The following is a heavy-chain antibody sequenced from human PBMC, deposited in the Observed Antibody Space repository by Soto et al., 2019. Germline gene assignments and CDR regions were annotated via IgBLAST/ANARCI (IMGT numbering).Heavy chain of an antibody. CDR1: GYTFTGYY. J-gene: IGHJ4*02. V-gene: IGHV1-2*04. CDR2: INPNSGGT. D-gene: IGHD6-6*01. CDR3: ARERLSSSFAHFEY. Sequence: ASVKVSCKASGYTFTGYYMHWVRQAPGQGLEWMGWINPNSGGTNYAQKFQGWVTMTRDTPISTAYMELSRLRSDDTAVYYCARERLSSSFAHFEYWGQGTLVTVSS.